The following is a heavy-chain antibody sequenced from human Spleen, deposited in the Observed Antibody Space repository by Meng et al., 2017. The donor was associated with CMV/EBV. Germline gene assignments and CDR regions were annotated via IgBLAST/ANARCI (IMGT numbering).Heavy chain of an antibody. D-gene: IGHD2-2*02. V-gene: IGHV2-70*12. Sequence: SGPTLVKPTPTLTLACAFSGFSLNTSGVGVGWIRQPPGKALEWLALIDWDDDKYYSTSLKTRLTISKDTSKNQVVLTMTNMDPVDTATYYCARIQYQLLYSSYYGMDVWGQGTTVTVSS. J-gene: IGHJ6*02. CDR3: ARIQYQLLYSSYYGMDV. CDR1: GFSLNTSGVG. CDR2: IDWDDDK.